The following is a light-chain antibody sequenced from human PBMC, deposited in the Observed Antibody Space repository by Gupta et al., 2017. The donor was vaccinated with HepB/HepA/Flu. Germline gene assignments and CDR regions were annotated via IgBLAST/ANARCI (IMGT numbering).Light chain of an antibody. CDR1: SIGSKR. CDR3: QVWHNGGDVF. V-gene: IGLV3-21*04. Sequence: SYELTQSPSVSVAPGQTAKITCGGDSIGSKRVHWYQQKAGQAPVLVMYYDSDRPSGIPERFSGSNPGNTATLPISRVEAGDEADYYCQVWHNGGDVFFGGGTKLTVL. CDR2: YDS. J-gene: IGLJ2*01.